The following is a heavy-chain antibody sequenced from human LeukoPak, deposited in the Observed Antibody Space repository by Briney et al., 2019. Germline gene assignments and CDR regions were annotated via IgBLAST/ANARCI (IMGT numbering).Heavy chain of an antibody. J-gene: IGHJ4*02. V-gene: IGHV3-21*01. CDR1: GFTFSSYS. CDR3: ARVSSAEPKVLPWFGELYFDY. Sequence: GGSLRLSRTASGFTFSSYSMNWVRQAPGKGLEWVSSISSSSSYIYYADSVKGRFTISRDNAKNSLYLQMNSLRAEDSAVYYCARVSSAEPKVLPWFGELYFDYWGQGTLVTVSS. CDR2: ISSSSSYI. D-gene: IGHD3-10*01.